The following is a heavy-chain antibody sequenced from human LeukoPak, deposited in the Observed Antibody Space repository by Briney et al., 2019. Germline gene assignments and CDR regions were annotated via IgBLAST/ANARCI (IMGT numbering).Heavy chain of an antibody. CDR2: IYPGNSNT. CDR3: ANFYGDKDSDFAY. Sequence: GESLKISCKGSGYSFTNYWIGWVRQMPGKGLEWMGIIYPGNSNTRYSPSFQGQVTISADKSISTAYLQWSSLKASDTAMYYCANFYGDKDSDFAYWGQGTLVTVSS. V-gene: IGHV5-51*01. D-gene: IGHD4-23*01. J-gene: IGHJ4*02. CDR1: GYSFTNYW.